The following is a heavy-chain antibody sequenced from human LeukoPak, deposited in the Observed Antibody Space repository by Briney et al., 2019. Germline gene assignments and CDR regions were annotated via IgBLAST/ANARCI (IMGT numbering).Heavy chain of an antibody. J-gene: IGHJ3*02. V-gene: IGHV4-38-2*02. Sequence: SETLSLTCTVSGYSISSGYYWGWIRQPPGKGLEWIGSIYHSGSTYYNPSLKSRVTISVDTSKNQFSLKLSSVTAADTAVYYCARDRSIAVVGGAFDIWGQGTMVTVSS. D-gene: IGHD6-19*01. CDR3: ARDRSIAVVGGAFDI. CDR1: GYSISSGYY. CDR2: IYHSGST.